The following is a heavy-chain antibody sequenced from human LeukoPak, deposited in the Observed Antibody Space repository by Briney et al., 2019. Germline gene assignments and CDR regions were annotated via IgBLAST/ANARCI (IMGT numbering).Heavy chain of an antibody. CDR2: IYHSGST. V-gene: IGHV4-38-2*02. Sequence: SETLSLTCTVSGYSISSGYYWGWIRQPPGRGLEWIGSIYHSGSTYYNPSLKSRVTISVDTSKNQFSLKLSSVTAADTAVYYCARVSGYDWESFYDYWGQGTLVTVSS. CDR1: GYSISSGYY. CDR3: ARVSGYDWESFYDY. J-gene: IGHJ4*02. D-gene: IGHD5-12*01.